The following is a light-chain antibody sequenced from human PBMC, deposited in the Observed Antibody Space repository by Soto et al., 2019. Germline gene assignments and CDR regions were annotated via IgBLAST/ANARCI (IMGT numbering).Light chain of an antibody. V-gene: IGLV1-44*01. Sequence: QSVLTQPPSASGTPGQRVTISCSGSSSNIGTNIVNWYQQLPGTAPKLLIHSNNQRPSGVPDRFSGSRSGTSASLAISGLQSEDEADYYWAAWDDSLNGVVFGGGTQLTVL. J-gene: IGLJ7*01. CDR2: SNN. CDR3: AAWDDSLNGVV. CDR1: SSNIGTNI.